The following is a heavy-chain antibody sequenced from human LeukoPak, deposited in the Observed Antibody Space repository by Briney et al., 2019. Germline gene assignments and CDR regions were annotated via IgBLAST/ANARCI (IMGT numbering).Heavy chain of an antibody. D-gene: IGHD1-26*01. V-gene: IGHV3-30*02. CDR1: GYTFSSHG. J-gene: IGHJ4*02. Sequence: GGSLRLSCATSGYTFSSHGLHWVRQAPGKGLECVASIRHDGGDKYYSESVKGRFTISKDNTKNRLFLYMNSLRPEDTAVYYCVRWSGTYPLYYPDYWGQGTLVTVSS. CDR2: IRHDGGDK. CDR3: VRWSGTYPLYYPDY.